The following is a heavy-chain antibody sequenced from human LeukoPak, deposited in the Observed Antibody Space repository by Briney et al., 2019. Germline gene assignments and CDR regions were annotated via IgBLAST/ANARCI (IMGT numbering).Heavy chain of an antibody. CDR3: ARAGIAAAGFFDY. V-gene: IGHV1-69*04. Sequence: GASVKVSCKAPGGTFSSYAISWVRQAPGQGLEWMGRIIPILGIANYAQKFQGRVTITADKSTSTAYMELSSLRSEDTAVYYCARAGIAAAGFFDYWGQGTLVTVSS. CDR1: GGTFSSYA. CDR2: IIPILGIA. D-gene: IGHD6-13*01. J-gene: IGHJ4*02.